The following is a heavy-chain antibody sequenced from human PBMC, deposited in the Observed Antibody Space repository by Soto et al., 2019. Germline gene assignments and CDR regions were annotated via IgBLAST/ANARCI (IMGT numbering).Heavy chain of an antibody. Sequence: QLQLQESGSGLVKPSQTLSLTCAVSGGSISSGGYSWSWIRQPPGKGLEWIGYIYHSGSTYYNPSLKRRGPISGDRAKDQFSPELSSVTAADTAVFFWAAGGGLPRVYWGQGTLVTVSS. V-gene: IGHV4-30-2*01. CDR1: GGSISSGGYS. J-gene: IGHJ4*02. CDR2: IYHSGST. D-gene: IGHD5-12*01. CDR3: AAGGGLPRVY.